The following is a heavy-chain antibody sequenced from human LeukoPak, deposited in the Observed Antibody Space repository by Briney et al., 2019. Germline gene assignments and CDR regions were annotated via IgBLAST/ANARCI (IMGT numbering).Heavy chain of an antibody. CDR2: IKSKTDGGTT. J-gene: IGHJ4*02. CDR3: TTSPYCGGDCYFY. V-gene: IGHV3-15*01. D-gene: IGHD2-21*02. Sequence: GGSLRLSCAASGFTFSNAWMSWVRQAPGKGLEWVGRIKSKTDGGTTDYAAPVKGRFTISRDDSKNTLYLQMNSLKTEDTAVYCCTTSPYCGGDCYFYWGQGTLVTVSS. CDR1: GFTFSNAW.